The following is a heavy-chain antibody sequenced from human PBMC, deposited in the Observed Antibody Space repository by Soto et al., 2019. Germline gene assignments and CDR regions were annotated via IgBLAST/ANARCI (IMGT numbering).Heavy chain of an antibody. Sequence: GGSLRLSCAASGFTFSDYYMSWIRQAPGKGLEWVSYSSSSGTTIYYADSVKGRFTISRDNTKNSLYLQMNSLRAEDTAVYYCAARLDSSGWYFGAFDIWGQGTMVTVSS. J-gene: IGHJ3*02. CDR3: AARLDSSGWYFGAFDI. CDR2: SSSSGTTI. CDR1: GFTFSDYY. D-gene: IGHD6-19*01. V-gene: IGHV3-11*01.